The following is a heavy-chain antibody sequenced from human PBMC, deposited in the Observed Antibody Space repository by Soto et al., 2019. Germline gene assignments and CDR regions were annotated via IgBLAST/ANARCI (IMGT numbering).Heavy chain of an antibody. CDR1: GFTFSSYS. V-gene: IGHV3-21*01. CDR2: ISSSSSYI. Sequence: GGSLRLSCAASGFTFSSYSMNWVRQAPGKGXEWVSSISSSSSYIYYADSVKGRFTISRDNGKNSLYLQMNSLRAEDTAVYYCARRCSGGSCPSLNYYYYGMDVWGQGTTVTVSS. J-gene: IGHJ6*02. D-gene: IGHD2-15*01. CDR3: ARRCSGGSCPSLNYYYYGMDV.